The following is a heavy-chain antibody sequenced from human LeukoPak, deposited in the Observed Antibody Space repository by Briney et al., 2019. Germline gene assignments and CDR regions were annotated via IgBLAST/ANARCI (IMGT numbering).Heavy chain of an antibody. CDR2: IKQDGSDK. V-gene: IGHV3-7*01. J-gene: IGHJ4*02. Sequence: GGSLRLSCVASGFSFNSYWMSWLRQAPGKGLEWVASIKQDGSDKYYVDSVKGGFTISKDNARNSLYLQMNSLRVEDTAVYYCAREDHSTYIYRGQGTLVTVSS. D-gene: IGHD4-11*01. CDR1: GFSFNSYW. CDR3: AREDHSTYIY.